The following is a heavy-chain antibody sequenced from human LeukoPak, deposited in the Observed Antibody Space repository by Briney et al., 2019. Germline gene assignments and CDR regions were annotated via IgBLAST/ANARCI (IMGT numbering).Heavy chain of an antibody. D-gene: IGHD2-21*01. V-gene: IGHV4-39*01. Sequence: SETLSLTCTVSGGSISNSYYYWGWTRQPPGEALEWIGSIYYSGTTYYKPSLKSRVTISVDTSKNQFSLKLNSVTATDTAVYYCARRDSNIIFDYWGQGTLVTVSS. J-gene: IGHJ4*02. CDR3: ARRDSNIIFDY. CDR1: GGSISNSYYY. CDR2: IYYSGTT.